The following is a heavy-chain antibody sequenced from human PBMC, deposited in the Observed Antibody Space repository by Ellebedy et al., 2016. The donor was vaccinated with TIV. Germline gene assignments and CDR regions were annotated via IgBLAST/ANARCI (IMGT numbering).Heavy chain of an antibody. Sequence: ASVKVSXXASGYTFTSYGISWVRQAPGQGLEWMGWISAYNGNTNYAQKLQGRVTMTTDTSTSTAYMELRSLRSDDTAVYYCARGRSGLNWFNPWGQGTLVTVSS. D-gene: IGHD3-3*01. CDR2: ISAYNGNT. V-gene: IGHV1-18*01. CDR1: GYTFTSYG. J-gene: IGHJ5*02. CDR3: ARGRSGLNWFNP.